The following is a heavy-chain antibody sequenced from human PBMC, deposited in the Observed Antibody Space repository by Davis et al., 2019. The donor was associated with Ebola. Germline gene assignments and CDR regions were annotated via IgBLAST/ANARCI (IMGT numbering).Heavy chain of an antibody. Sequence: GESLKISCAASGFTFSSYWMSWVRQAPGKGLEWVANIKQDGSEKYYVDSVKGRFTISRDNSKNTLYLQMNSLRAEDTAVYYCARDRVDIVVVVAEFHLDYWAREPWSPSPQ. V-gene: IGHV3-7*01. J-gene: IGHJ4*02. CDR3: ARDRVDIVVVVAEFHLDY. CDR1: GFTFSSYW. D-gene: IGHD2-15*01. CDR2: IKQDGSEK.